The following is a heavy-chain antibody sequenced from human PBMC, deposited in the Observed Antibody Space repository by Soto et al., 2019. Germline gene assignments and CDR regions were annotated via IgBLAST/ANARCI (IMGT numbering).Heavy chain of an antibody. V-gene: IGHV4-4*02. Sequence: QVQLQESGPGLVKPSGTLSLTCAVSGGSISSLNWWSWVRQSPGKGLEWIGEIYHRGSTNYNPSLKSRVTISVDTSKNQFSLKLSSVTAADTAVYYCASRNYYDSTGYFDYWGQGALVTVSS. D-gene: IGHD3-22*01. J-gene: IGHJ4*02. CDR1: GGSISSLNW. CDR2: IYHRGST. CDR3: ASRNYYDSTGYFDY.